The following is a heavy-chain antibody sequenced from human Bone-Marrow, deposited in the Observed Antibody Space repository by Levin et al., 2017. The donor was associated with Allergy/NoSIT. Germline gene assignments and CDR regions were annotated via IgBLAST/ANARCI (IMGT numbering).Heavy chain of an antibody. CDR1: GYTFTSYG. J-gene: IGHJ5*02. CDR3: ARDANCSGGSCYSIWESIDP. CDR2: ISAYNGNT. D-gene: IGHD2-15*01. Sequence: ASVKVSCKASGYTFTSYGISWVRQAPGQGLEWMGWISAYNGNTNYAQKLQGRVTMTTDTSTSTAYMELRSLRSDDTAVYYCARDANCSGGSCYSIWESIDPWGQGTLVTVSS. V-gene: IGHV1-18*01.